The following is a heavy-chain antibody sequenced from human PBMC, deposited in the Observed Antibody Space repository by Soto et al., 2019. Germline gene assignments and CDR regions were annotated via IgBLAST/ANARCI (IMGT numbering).Heavy chain of an antibody. CDR1: GYTFTGYY. V-gene: IGHV1-2*02. D-gene: IGHD6-6*01. CDR3: VTGDHLVR. Sequence: ASVKVSCKTSGYTFTGYYLNWVRQAPGRGLEWVGWINPKTGDTNNAQKFQGRVTMTTDTSISTGYMELSGLKSDDTAVYYCVTGDHLVRWGQGTRVTGSS. J-gene: IGHJ4*02. CDR2: INPKTGDT.